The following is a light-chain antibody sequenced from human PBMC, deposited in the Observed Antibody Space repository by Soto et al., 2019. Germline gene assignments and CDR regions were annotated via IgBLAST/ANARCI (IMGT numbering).Light chain of an antibody. CDR3: QQANSCPLT. J-gene: IGKJ5*01. Sequence: DIQMTQSPSSVSASVGDRVTITCRASQGISSWLAWYQKKPGKAPNLLIYAASSLQSGVPSRFSGSESGTDFTLTISSLQPEDCAIYFCQQANSCPLTFGQGTRLEIK. CDR1: QGISSW. CDR2: AAS. V-gene: IGKV1-12*01.